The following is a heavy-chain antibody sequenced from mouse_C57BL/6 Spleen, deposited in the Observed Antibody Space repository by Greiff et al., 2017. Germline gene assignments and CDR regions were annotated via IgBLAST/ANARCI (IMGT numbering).Heavy chain of an antibody. J-gene: IGHJ2*01. CDR2: IYPRSGNT. V-gene: IGHV1-81*01. CDR3: ARWDSPYYFDY. Sequence: VQLQQSGAELARPGASVKLSCKASGYTFTSYGISWVKQRTGQGLEWIGEIYPRSGNTSYNEKFKGKATLTADKSSSTAYMELRSLTSEDSAVYFCARWDSPYYFDYWGQGTTLTVSS. D-gene: IGHD3-3*01. CDR1: GYTFTSYG.